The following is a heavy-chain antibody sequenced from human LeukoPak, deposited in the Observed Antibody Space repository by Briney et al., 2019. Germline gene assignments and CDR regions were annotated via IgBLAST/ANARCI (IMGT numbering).Heavy chain of an antibody. V-gene: IGHV4-34*01. Sequence: SETLSLTCAVYGGSFSGYYWSWIRQPPGKGLEWIGEINHSGSTNYNPSLKSRVTISVDTSKNQFSLKLSSVTAADTAVYYCAVYDYVWGSYRTGIFDYWGQGTLVTVSS. CDR3: AVYDYVWGSYRTGIFDY. CDR1: GGSFSGYY. D-gene: IGHD3-16*02. CDR2: INHSGST. J-gene: IGHJ4*02.